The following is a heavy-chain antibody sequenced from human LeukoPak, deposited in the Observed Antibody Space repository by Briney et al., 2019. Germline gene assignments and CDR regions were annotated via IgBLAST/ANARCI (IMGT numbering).Heavy chain of an antibody. CDR1: GFTFTSYS. D-gene: IGHD1-7*01. CDR2: TSDRGDYT. CDR3: ARKAQYNGHYPLDY. J-gene: IGHJ4*02. Sequence: GGSLRLSCAASGFTFTSYSMSWVRQAPGKGLEWVPGTSDRGDYTYYADSVKGRFTISRDSSKNTLFLQMNSLRAEDTALYFCARKAQYNGHYPLDYWGQGTLVTVSS. V-gene: IGHV3-23*01.